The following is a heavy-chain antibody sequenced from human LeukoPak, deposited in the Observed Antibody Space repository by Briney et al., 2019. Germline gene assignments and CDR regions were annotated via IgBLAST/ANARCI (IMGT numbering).Heavy chain of an antibody. V-gene: IGHV1-69*13. D-gene: IGHD2-2*01. J-gene: IGHJ4*02. CDR1: GGTFSSHA. CDR2: IIPIFGTA. Sequence: SVKVSCKASGGTFSSHAISWVRQAPGQGLEWMGGIIPIFGTANYAQKFQGRVTITADESTSTAYMELSSLRSEDTAVYYCASSVRYCSSTSCYGGGAGWYYFDYWGQGTLVTVSS. CDR3: ASSVRYCSSTSCYGGGAGWYYFDY.